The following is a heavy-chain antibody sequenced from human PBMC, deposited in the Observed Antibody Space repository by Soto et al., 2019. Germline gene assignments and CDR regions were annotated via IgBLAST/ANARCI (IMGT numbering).Heavy chain of an antibody. CDR1: GYTFTGYY. J-gene: IGHJ6*02. V-gene: IGHV1-2*02. Sequence: AASVKVSCKASGYTFTGYYMHWVRQAPGQGLEWVGWINPNSGGTNYAQKFQGRVTMTRDTSISTAYMELSRLRSDDTAVYHCARDRYGDYGSVGYSGMDVWGQGTTVTVSS. D-gene: IGHD4-17*01. CDR2: INPNSGGT. CDR3: ARDRYGDYGSVGYSGMDV.